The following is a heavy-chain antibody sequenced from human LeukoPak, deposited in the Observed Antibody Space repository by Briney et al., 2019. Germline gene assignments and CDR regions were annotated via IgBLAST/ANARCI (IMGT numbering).Heavy chain of an antibody. J-gene: IGHJ5*02. CDR2: MNPNSGNT. CDR3: ARTPNILRYFDWSYNWFGP. D-gene: IGHD3-9*01. V-gene: IGHV1-8*01. Sequence: ASVKVSCKASGYTFTSYDINWVRQATGQGLEWMGWMNPNSGNTGHAQKFQGRVTMTRNDSISTAYMELSSLRSDANAVYYCARTPNILRYFDWSYNWFGPWGQGTLVTVSS. CDR1: GYTFTSYD.